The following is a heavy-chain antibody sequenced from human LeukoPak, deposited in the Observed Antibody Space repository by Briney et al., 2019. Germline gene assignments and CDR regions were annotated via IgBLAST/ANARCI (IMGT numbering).Heavy chain of an antibody. CDR1: GFTFSSYG. CDR3: AKGYYGDLTNNWFDP. D-gene: IGHD4-17*01. V-gene: IGHV3-30*02. Sequence: PGGSLRLSCAASGFTFSSYGMHWVRQAPGKGLEWVAFIRYDGSNKYYGDSVKGRFTISRDNSKNTLYLQMNSPRAEDTAVYYCAKGYYGDLTNNWFDPWGQGTLVTVSS. J-gene: IGHJ5*02. CDR2: IRYDGSNK.